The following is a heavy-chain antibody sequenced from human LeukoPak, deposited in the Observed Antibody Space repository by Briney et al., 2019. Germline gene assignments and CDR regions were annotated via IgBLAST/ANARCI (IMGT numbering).Heavy chain of an antibody. CDR2: ISSSSSYI. V-gene: IGHV3-21*01. J-gene: IGHJ5*02. D-gene: IGHD3-10*01. CDR1: GFTFSSYS. CDR3: ARDGLAITMVRGVYFDP. Sequence: GGSLRLSCVASGFTFSSYSMNWVRQAPGKGLEWVSSISSSSSYIYYADSVKGRFTISRDNAKNSLYLQMNSLRAEDTAVYYCARDGLAITMVRGVYFDPWGQGTLVTVSS.